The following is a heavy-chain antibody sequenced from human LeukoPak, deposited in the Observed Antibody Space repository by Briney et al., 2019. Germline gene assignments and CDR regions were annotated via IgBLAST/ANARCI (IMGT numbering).Heavy chain of an antibody. D-gene: IGHD5-24*01. CDR2: ISAYNGNT. J-gene: IGHJ4*02. V-gene: IGHV1-18*01. CDR3: ARDRGRDGYNSGVNFDY. Sequence: ASVKVSCKASGYTFTSYGISWVRQAPGQGLEWMGWISAYNGNTSYAQKLQGRVTMTTDTSTSTAYMELRSLRSDDTAVYYCARDRGRDGYNSGVNFDYWGQGTLVTVSS. CDR1: GYTFTSYG.